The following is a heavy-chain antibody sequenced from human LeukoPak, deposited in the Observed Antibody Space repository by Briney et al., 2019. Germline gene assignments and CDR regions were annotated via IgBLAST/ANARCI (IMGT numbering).Heavy chain of an antibody. CDR3: VRVPPGNAFDI. V-gene: IGHV4-59*01. CDR1: GGSISSYY. Sequence: SETLSLTCTVSGGSISSYYWSWIRQPPGKGLEWIGYIYYSGSTNYNPSLKSRVTISVDTSKNQFSLKLSSVTAADTAVYYCVRVPPGNAFDIWGQGTMVTVSS. J-gene: IGHJ3*02. CDR2: IYYSGST.